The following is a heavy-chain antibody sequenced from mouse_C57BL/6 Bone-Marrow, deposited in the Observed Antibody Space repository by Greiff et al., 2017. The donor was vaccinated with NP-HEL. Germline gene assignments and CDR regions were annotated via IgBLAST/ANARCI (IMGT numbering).Heavy chain of an antibody. V-gene: IGHV1-5*01. CDR2: IYPGNSDT. J-gene: IGHJ2*01. D-gene: IGHD1-3*01. Sequence: EVQLQQSGTVLARPGASVKMSCKTSGYTFTSYWMHWVKQRPGQGLEWIGAIYPGNSDTSYNQKFKGKAKLTAVTSASTAYMELSSLTNRDSAVYYCTCRNRITVYYLDYWGQGTTLTVSS. CDR3: TCRNRITVYYLDY. CDR1: GYTFTSYW.